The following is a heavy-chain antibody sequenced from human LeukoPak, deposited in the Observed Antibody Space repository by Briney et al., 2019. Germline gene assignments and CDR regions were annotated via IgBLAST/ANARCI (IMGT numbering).Heavy chain of an antibody. CDR3: ARIGDYYDSSGYYHFDY. V-gene: IGHV1-18*01. D-gene: IGHD3-22*01. CDR2: ISAYNGNT. Sequence: ASVTVSCKASGYTFTSYGISWVRQAPGQGLEWMGWISAYNGNTNYAQKLQGRVTMTTDTSTSTAYMELRSLRYDDTAVYYCARIGDYYDSSGYYHFDYWGQGTLGTVSS. CDR1: GYTFTSYG. J-gene: IGHJ4*02.